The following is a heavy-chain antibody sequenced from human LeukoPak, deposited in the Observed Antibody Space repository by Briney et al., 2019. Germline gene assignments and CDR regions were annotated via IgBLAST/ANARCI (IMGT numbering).Heavy chain of an antibody. J-gene: IGHJ4*02. Sequence: ASVKVSCKASGYTFTSYYMHWVRQAPGQGLEWMGIINPSGGSTSYAQKFQGRVTMTRDTSTSTVYMELSSLRSEDTAVYYCARDRYDFWSGSVYFDYWGQGTLVTVSS. CDR3: ARDRYDFWSGSVYFDY. V-gene: IGHV1-46*01. CDR1: GYTFTSYY. CDR2: INPSGGST. D-gene: IGHD3-3*01.